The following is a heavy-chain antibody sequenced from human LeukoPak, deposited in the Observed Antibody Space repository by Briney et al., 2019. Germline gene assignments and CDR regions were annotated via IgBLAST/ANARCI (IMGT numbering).Heavy chain of an antibody. CDR2: IFHGGST. CDR3: ARYGLLRLSEINGFHI. D-gene: IGHD5-18*01. V-gene: IGHV4-4*02. J-gene: IGHJ3*02. CDR1: GASISSPNW. Sequence: PSGTLSLTCAVSGASISSPNWWSWVRPSPGKGLEWIGEIFHGGSTNYNPSLKSRVTISVGTSKNEFSLKLNSVTASDTAVYYCARYGLLRLSEINGFHIWGQGTMVTVSS.